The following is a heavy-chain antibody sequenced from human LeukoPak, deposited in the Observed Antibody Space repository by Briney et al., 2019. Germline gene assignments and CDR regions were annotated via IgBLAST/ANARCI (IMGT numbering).Heavy chain of an antibody. CDR2: INPNSGGT. CDR1: GYTFTGYY. D-gene: IGHD3-22*01. V-gene: IGHV1-2*02. J-gene: IGHJ4*02. CDR3: ASLPRGIVVAPFDC. Sequence: ASVKVSCKASGYTFTGYYMHWVRQAPGQGLEWMGWINPNSGGTNYAQKFQGRVTMTRDTPISTAYMELSRLKSDDTAVYYCASLPRGIVVAPFDCWGQGTLVIVSS.